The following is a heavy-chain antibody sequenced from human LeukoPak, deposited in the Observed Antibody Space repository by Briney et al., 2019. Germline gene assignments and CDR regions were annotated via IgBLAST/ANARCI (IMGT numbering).Heavy chain of an antibody. J-gene: IGHJ4*02. CDR1: GFTFSSYA. Sequence: GGSLRLSCAASGFTFSSYAMSWVRQAPGKGLEWVSAISGSGGSTYYADSVKGRFTISRDNSKNTLYLQMNSLRAEDTAVYYCARVSYDILTGYSYIDYWGQGTLVTVSS. D-gene: IGHD3-9*01. CDR3: ARVSYDILTGYSYIDY. V-gene: IGHV3-23*01. CDR2: ISGSGGST.